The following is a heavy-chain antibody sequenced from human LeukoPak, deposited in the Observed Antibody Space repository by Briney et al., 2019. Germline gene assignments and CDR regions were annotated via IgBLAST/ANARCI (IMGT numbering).Heavy chain of an antibody. Sequence: ASAKVSCKASGGTFSSYAISWVRQAPGQGLEWMGGIIPIFGTANYAQKFQGRVTITADESTSTAYVELSSLRSEDTAVYYCARLIGSGVYYYMDVWGKGTTVTVSS. V-gene: IGHV1-69*13. CDR3: ARLIGSGVYYYMDV. CDR2: IIPIFGTA. J-gene: IGHJ6*03. CDR1: GGTFSSYA. D-gene: IGHD2-15*01.